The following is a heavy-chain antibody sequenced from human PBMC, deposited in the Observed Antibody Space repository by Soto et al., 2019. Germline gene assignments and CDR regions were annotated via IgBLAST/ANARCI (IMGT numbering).Heavy chain of an antibody. D-gene: IGHD3-10*01. Sequence: QVQLQESGPGLVKPSQTLSLTCTVSGASISSADYYWSWIRQPPGKGLEWIGYFHSSGATYKDPSLXSRVXIXLDTSKNQISLKLDSVTAADTAIYYCASIWFGDFDYWGHGTLVTISS. CDR2: FHSSGAT. CDR1: GASISSADYY. CDR3: ASIWFGDFDY. V-gene: IGHV4-30-4*01. J-gene: IGHJ4*01.